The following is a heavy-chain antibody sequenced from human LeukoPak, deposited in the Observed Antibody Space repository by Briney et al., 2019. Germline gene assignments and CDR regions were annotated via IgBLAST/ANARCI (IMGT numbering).Heavy chain of an antibody. Sequence: ASVKVSCEASGGTFSGFAVTWVRQAPGQGLEWMGWINTNTGNPTYAQGFTGRFVFSLDTSVSTAYLQISSLKAGDTAVYYCARAVHYYDSSSGYWGQGTLVTVSS. J-gene: IGHJ4*02. D-gene: IGHD3-22*01. CDR1: GGTFSGFA. CDR2: INTNTGNP. V-gene: IGHV7-4-1*02. CDR3: ARAVHYYDSSSGY.